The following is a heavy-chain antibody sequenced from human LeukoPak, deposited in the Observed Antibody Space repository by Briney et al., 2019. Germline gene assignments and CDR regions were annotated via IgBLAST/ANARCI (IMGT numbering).Heavy chain of an antibody. J-gene: IGHJ3*01. CDR3: ARSNPNRNALDL. V-gene: IGHV3-7*01. D-gene: IGHD1-14*01. Sequence: GGSLRLSCAASGFTLSSYLMSWVRQAPGRGLEWVANTQKDGNEENYLDSVEGRFTVSRDNAKNLMYLQMNSLRGEDTAVYYCARSNPNRNALDLWGQGTMVTISS. CDR2: TQKDGNEE. CDR1: GFTLSSYL.